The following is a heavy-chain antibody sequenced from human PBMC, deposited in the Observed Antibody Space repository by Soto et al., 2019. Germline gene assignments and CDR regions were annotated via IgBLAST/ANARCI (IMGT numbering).Heavy chain of an antibody. V-gene: IGHV1-69*12. CDR3: AIGYYYYGLDV. J-gene: IGHJ6*02. Sequence: QVQLVQSGTEVKKPGSSVKVSCKASGGTFSNYGVSWVRQAPGQGLEWMGGISPLFGTANDAQKFQGRVTITADESTGTSDMELSRLRSEDTAMYYCAIGYYYYGLDVWGQGTTVTVSS. CDR2: ISPLFGTA. CDR1: GGTFSNYG.